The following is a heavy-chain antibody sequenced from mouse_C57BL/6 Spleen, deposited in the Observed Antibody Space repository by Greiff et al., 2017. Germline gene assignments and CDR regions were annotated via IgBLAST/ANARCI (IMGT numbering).Heavy chain of an antibody. Sequence: QVQLKESGPELVKPGASVQISCKASGYSFTSYYIHWVKQRPGQGLEWIGWIYPGRGNTKYTEKFKGKATLTADPSSSTAYMQLSSLTSEDSAVYYCARDYGNHYFDYWGQGTTLTVSS. J-gene: IGHJ2*01. CDR2: IYPGRGNT. D-gene: IGHD2-1*01. CDR3: ARDYGNHYFDY. V-gene: IGHV1-66*01. CDR1: GYSFTSYY.